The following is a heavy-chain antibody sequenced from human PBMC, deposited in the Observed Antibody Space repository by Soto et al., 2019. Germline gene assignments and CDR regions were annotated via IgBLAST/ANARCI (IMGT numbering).Heavy chain of an antibody. J-gene: IGHJ6*02. D-gene: IGHD2-2*01. CDR1: SYTFSNYG. CDR3: ASSFTSSQWRYGMDV. CDR2: ISAYNGNT. Sequence: QVQLVQSGAEVKKPGASVKVSCKASSYTFSNYGFSWVRQAPGQRLEWMGWISAYNGNTNYAQKVQGRVTMTTDTSTGTAYMELRSLRSDDTAVYYCASSFTSSQWRYGMDVWGQGTTVTVSS. V-gene: IGHV1-18*01.